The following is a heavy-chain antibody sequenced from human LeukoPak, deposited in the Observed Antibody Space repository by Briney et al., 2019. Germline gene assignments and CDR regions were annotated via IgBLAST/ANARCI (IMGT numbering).Heavy chain of an antibody. CDR1: GYTFTSYD. CDR2: MNPNSGNT. J-gene: IGHJ5*02. V-gene: IGHV1-8*01. CDR3: ARGNIEDHYGSGSQNWFDP. Sequence: GASVKVSCKASGYTFTSYDINWVRQATGQGLEWMGWMNPNSGNTGYAQKFQGRVTMTRNTSISTAYMELSSLRSEDTAVYYCARGNIEDHYGSGSQNWFDPWGQGTLVTVSS. D-gene: IGHD3-10*01.